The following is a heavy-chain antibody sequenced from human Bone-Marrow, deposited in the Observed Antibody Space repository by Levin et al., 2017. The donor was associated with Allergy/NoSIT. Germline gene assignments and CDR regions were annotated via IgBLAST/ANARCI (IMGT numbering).Heavy chain of an antibody. V-gene: IGHV3-48*02. J-gene: IGHJ4*02. CDR3: VRDRETITTTESN. CDR2: ISSGSSSI. D-gene: IGHD5-12*01. CDR1: GFTFHTYS. Sequence: GGSLRLSCAASGFTFHTYSMNWVRQAPGKGLEWLSYISSGSSSIFYADSVRGRFTISRDNAKNSLFLQMDSLRDEDTAMYYCVRDRETITTTESNWGQGTLVTVSA.